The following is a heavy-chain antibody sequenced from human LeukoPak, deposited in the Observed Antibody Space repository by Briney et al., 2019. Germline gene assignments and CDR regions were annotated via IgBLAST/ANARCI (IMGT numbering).Heavy chain of an antibody. CDR1: GGSISSYY. V-gene: IGHV4-59*01. CDR2: IYYSGST. Sequence: SETLSLTCTVSGGSISSYYWSWIRQPPGKGLEWIGYIYYSGSTNYNPSLKSRVTISVDTSKNQFSLKLNSVTAADTAVYYCARGERAILGHFDYWGQGTLVTVSS. CDR3: ARGERAILGHFDY. J-gene: IGHJ4*02. D-gene: IGHD5-24*01.